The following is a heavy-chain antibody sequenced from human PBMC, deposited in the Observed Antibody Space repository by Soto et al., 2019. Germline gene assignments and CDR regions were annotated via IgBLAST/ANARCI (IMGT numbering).Heavy chain of an antibody. Sequence: QVQLQQWGDGLLKPSETLSLTCAVYGGSFSSYYWNWIRQSPGKGLEWIGDINRIGSANYNPSLTGRVTMSVDSSKNLFYLRLTSVTAADTAMYYCARGGVDMIRGITGKRTWLDPWGQGTLVIVS. J-gene: IGHJ5*02. CDR3: ARGGVDMIRGITGKRTWLDP. CDR1: GGSFSSYY. V-gene: IGHV4-34*01. D-gene: IGHD3-10*01. CDR2: INRIGSA.